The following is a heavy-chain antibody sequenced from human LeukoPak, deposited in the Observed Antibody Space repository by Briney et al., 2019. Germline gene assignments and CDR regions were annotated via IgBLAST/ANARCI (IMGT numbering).Heavy chain of an antibody. D-gene: IGHD3-10*01. Sequence: SVKVSCKASGGTFSSYAISWVRQAPGQGLEWMGGIIPIFGTANYAQKFQGRVTITADKSTSTAYMELSSLRSEDTAVYYCARYYGSGSPPEYYFDYWGQGTLVTVSS. V-gene: IGHV1-69*06. CDR2: IIPIFGTA. J-gene: IGHJ4*02. CDR3: ARYYGSGSPPEYYFDY. CDR1: GGTFSSYA.